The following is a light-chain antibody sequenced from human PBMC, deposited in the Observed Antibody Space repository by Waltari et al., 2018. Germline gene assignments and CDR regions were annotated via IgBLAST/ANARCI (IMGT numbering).Light chain of an antibody. Sequence: HSALTQPASVSWSPWQANTIPCPGTRQDGGGFDLCSWDRQHPGKAPNLIIFDVTERPSGVSARFSGSKSGNTASLTISGLQSDDEADYYCASYASSSNYVFGSGTTLTV. CDR1: RQDGGGFDL. CDR3: ASYASSSNYV. V-gene: IGLV2-14*03. CDR2: DVT. J-gene: IGLJ1*01.